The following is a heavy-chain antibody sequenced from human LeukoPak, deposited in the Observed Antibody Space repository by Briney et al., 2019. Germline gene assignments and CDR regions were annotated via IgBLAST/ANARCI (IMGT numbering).Heavy chain of an antibody. CDR3: AKVDSIQLWLPVY. CDR1: GFTFSSYA. V-gene: IGHV3-23*01. Sequence: QPGGSLRLSCAASGFTFSSYAMSWVRQAPGKGLEWVSAISGSGGSTYYADSVKGRFTISRDNSKNTLYLQMNSRRAEDTAVSYCAKVDSIQLWLPVYWGQGTLVTVSS. D-gene: IGHD5-18*01. CDR2: ISGSGGST. J-gene: IGHJ4*02.